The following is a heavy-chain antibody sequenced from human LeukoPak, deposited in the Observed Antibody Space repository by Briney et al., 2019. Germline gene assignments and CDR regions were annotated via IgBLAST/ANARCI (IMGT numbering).Heavy chain of an antibody. CDR2: INPNSGGT. D-gene: IGHD5-24*01. Sequence: ASVKVSCKASGYTFTGYYMHWVRQAPGXXXXXMGWINPNSGGTNHAQKFQGRVTMTRDTSISTAYMELSRLRSDDTAVYYCARPRDGYNLFDYWGQGTPVTVSS. CDR3: ARPRDGYNLFDY. V-gene: IGHV1-2*02. J-gene: IGHJ4*02. CDR1: GYTFTGYY.